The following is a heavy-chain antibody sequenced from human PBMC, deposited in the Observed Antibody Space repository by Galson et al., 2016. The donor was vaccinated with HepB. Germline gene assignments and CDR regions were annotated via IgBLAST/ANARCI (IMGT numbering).Heavy chain of an antibody. CDR3: ARDLIGNMDV. J-gene: IGHJ6*02. Sequence: SVKVSCKASGYTFIDYDMHWVRQSPGQRLEWMGWINPGSGNTKYSQNFQDRVTITRDTYAGTHYMELSSLTSEDTAIYYCARDLIGNMDVWGQGTTVTVSS. CDR1: GYTFIDYD. CDR2: INPGSGNT. V-gene: IGHV1-3*01. D-gene: IGHD3-16*02.